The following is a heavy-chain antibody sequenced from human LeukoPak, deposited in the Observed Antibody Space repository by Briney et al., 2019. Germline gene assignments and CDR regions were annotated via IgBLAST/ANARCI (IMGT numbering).Heavy chain of an antibody. CDR1: GFTFSSYE. J-gene: IGHJ4*02. V-gene: IGHV3-48*03. Sequence: GGSLRLSCAASGFTFSSYEMNWVRQAPGKGLEWVSYISSSGSTIYYADSVKGRFAISRDNAKNSLYLQMNSLRAEDTAVYYCARVEYGSGGWGYFDYWGQGTLVTVSS. CDR2: ISSSGSTI. CDR3: ARVEYGSGGWGYFDY. D-gene: IGHD3-10*01.